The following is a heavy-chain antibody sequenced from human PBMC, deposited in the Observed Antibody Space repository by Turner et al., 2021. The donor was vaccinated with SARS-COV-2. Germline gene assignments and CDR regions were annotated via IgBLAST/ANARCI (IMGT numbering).Heavy chain of an antibody. CDR2: IRSSSSYI. D-gene: IGHD3-22*01. CDR1: GFTSISYS. J-gene: IGHJ3*02. CDR3: ARDVPTYYYDSSGYYTDAFDI. Sequence: EVQLVESGGGLVKPGGSLRLPGAASGFTSISYSMNWVRQAPGKGLEWVSSIRSSSSYIYYADSVKGRFTISRDNAKNSLYLQMNSLRAEDTAVYYCARDVPTYYYDSSGYYTDAFDIWGQGTMVTVSS. V-gene: IGHV3-21*01.